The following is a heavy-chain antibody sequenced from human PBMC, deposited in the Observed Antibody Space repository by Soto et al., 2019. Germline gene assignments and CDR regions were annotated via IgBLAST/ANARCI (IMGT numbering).Heavy chain of an antibody. CDR2: INAGNGNT. D-gene: IGHD2-21*02. Sequence: ASVKVSCKASGYTFTSYAMHWVRQAPGQRLEWMGWINAGNGNTKYSQKFKGRVTITRDTSASTAYMELSSLTSEDTAAYYCARDIEAYCGGDCDRLWGQGTLVTVSS. CDR3: ARDIEAYCGGDCDRL. V-gene: IGHV1-3*01. CDR1: GYTFTSYA. J-gene: IGHJ4*02.